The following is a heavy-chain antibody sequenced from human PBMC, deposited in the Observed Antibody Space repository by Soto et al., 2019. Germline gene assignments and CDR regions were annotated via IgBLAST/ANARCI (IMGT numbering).Heavy chain of an antibody. CDR3: ARNPGYDAFDI. CDR1: GYTFTSYA. D-gene: IGHD3-9*01. J-gene: IGHJ3*02. CDR2: INAGNGNT. Sequence: ASVKVSCKASGYTFTSYAMHWVRQAPGQRLEWMGWINAGNGNTKYSQKFQGRVTITRDTSASTAYMGLSSLRSEDTAVYYCARNPGYDAFDIWGQGTMVTVSS. V-gene: IGHV1-3*01.